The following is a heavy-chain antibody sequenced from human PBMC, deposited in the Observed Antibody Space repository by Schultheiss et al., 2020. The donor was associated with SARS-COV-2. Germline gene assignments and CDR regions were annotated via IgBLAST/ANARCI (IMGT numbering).Heavy chain of an antibody. V-gene: IGHV3-23*01. J-gene: IGHJ4*02. D-gene: IGHD3-3*02. CDR2: ITGDAFNT. CDR1: GFRFIYDY. CDR3: AREVDKHFWSGHPAH. Sequence: GESLKISCADSGFRFIYDYMNWVRQAPGKGLEWVSSITGDAFNTYYADSVKGRFTISRDNSRNTLFLHMNSPRVEDTAIYFCAREVDKHFWSGHPAHWGQGTLVTVSS.